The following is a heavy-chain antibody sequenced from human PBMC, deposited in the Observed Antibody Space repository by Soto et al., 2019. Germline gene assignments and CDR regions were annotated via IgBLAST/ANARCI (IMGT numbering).Heavy chain of an antibody. Sequence: ESGGGLVKPGGSLRLSYAASGFTFSSYSTNWVRQAPGKGLEWVSTISSRNNDMYYVDSVKGRFTISRDNARNSVYLQMNSLRADATAVYYCARDVNGGFCGAWGQGTLVTVSS. CDR1: GFTFSSYS. V-gene: IGHV3-21*01. J-gene: IGHJ5*02. CDR2: ISSRNNDM. D-gene: IGHD2-21*01. CDR3: ARDVNGGFCGA.